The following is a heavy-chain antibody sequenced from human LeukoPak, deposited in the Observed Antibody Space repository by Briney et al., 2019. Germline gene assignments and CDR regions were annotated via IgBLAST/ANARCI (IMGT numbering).Heavy chain of an antibody. CDR1: GFTFSNTW. V-gene: IGHV3-15*01. J-gene: IGHJ6*04. CDR3: TRVSSLLWFGELLRDYYYGMDV. Sequence: GGSLRLSCAASGFTFSNTWMSWVRQAPGKGLEWVGRIKSKTDGGTTDYAAPVKGRFTISRDDSKSIAYLQMNSLKTEDTAVYYCTRVSSLLWFGELLRDYYYGMDVWGKGTTVTVSS. CDR2: IKSKTDGGTT. D-gene: IGHD3-10*01.